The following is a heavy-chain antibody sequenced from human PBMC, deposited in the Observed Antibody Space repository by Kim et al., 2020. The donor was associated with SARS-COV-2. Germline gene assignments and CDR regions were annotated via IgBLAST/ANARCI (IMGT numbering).Heavy chain of an antibody. CDR2: ISAYNGNT. J-gene: IGHJ6*02. CDR1: GYTFTSYG. CDR3: ARDPRRWEKHGMDV. D-gene: IGHD1-26*01. V-gene: IGHV1-18*01. Sequence: ASVKVSCKASGYTFTSYGISWVRQAPGQGLEWMGWISAYNGNTNYAQKLQGRVTMTTDTSTSTAYMELRSLRSDDTAVYYCARDPRRWEKHGMDVWGQGTTVTVSS.